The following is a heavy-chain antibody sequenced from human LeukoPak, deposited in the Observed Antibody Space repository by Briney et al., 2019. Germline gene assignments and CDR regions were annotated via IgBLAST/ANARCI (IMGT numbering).Heavy chain of an antibody. D-gene: IGHD3-22*01. CDR3: ARPSTSSGDAFDI. J-gene: IGHJ3*02. CDR1: GGSISSYY. V-gene: IGHV4-59*08. CDR2: IYYSGST. Sequence: TSETLSLTCTVSGGSISSYYWSWIRQPPGKGLEWIGYIYYSGSTNYNPSLKSRVTISVDTSKNQFSLKLSSVTAADTAVYYCARPSTSSGDAFDIWGQGTMVTVSS.